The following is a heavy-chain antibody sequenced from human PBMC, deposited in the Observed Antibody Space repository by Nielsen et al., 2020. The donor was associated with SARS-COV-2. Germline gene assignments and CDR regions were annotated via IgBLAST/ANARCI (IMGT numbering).Heavy chain of an antibody. Sequence: ASVKVSCKVSGYTLTELSMHWVRQAPGKGLEWMGGFDPEDGETIYAQNFQGRVTMTEDTSTDTAYMELSSLRSEDTAVYYCATGRDYGGSYYFDYWGQGTLVTVSS. CDR3: ATGRDYGGSYYFDY. V-gene: IGHV1-24*01. CDR2: FDPEDGET. CDR1: GYTLTELS. D-gene: IGHD4-23*01. J-gene: IGHJ4*02.